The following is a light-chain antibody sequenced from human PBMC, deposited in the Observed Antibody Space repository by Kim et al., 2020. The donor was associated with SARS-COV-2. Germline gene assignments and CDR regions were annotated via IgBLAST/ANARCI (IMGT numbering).Light chain of an antibody. CDR3: QQYNSNPYT. CDR2: KAS. CDR1: QSVSSW. V-gene: IGKV1-5*03. Sequence: DIQMTQSPSTLSASVGDRVTVTCRASQSVSSWLAWYQQKPGKAPKPLIYKASSLESAVPSRFSGSGSGTEFTLTISSLQPDDFATYYCQQYNSNPYTFGQGTKVDIK. J-gene: IGKJ2*01.